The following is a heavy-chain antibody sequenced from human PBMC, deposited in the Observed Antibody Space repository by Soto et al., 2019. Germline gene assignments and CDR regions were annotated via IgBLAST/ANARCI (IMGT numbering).Heavy chain of an antibody. D-gene: IGHD1-26*01. CDR3: AREVSTGVGANEY. V-gene: IGHV1-46*04. CDR1: GFSFTSYF. CDR2: IYPNGDKT. J-gene: IGHJ4*02. Sequence: QVQLVQSGAEVKEPGASVKISCKASGFSFTSYFMHWVRQAPGQGLEWMGMIYPNGDKTIFAQQLEGRVTMTKDTSTSTLFMELRGLRSEDTAVYFCAREVSTGVGANEYWGQGTRVTVSS.